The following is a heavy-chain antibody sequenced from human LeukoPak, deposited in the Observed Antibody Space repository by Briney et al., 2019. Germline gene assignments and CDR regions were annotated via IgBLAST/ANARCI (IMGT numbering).Heavy chain of an antibody. CDR1: GFTFINYW. J-gene: IGHJ4*02. V-gene: IGHV3-7*01. Sequence: AGSLRLSCAASGFTFINYWMSWVRQAPGKGLEWVANIKQDGSEKYYVDSVKDRFTISTDNAKNSLYLQMNSLRAEDAAVYYCTRENWYIDYWGQGNLVTVSS. CDR2: IKQDGSEK. CDR3: TRENWYIDY.